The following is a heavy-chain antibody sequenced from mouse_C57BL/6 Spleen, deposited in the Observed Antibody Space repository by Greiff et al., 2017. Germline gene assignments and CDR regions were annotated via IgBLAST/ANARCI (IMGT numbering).Heavy chain of an antibody. J-gene: IGHJ1*03. D-gene: IGHD1-1*01. CDR3: ARHDSYYGSSGGYFDG. CDR1: GYTFTSYG. V-gene: IGHV1-81*01. Sequence: VQLQQSGAELVRPGASVKLSCKASGYTFTSYGIRWVKQRTGQGLEWIGEIRPSSGNPYYNEKFKGQATLTADTSSSTAYLELSSLTSEDSAVDYCARHDSYYGSSGGYFDGWGTGTTVTVSS. CDR2: IRPSSGNP.